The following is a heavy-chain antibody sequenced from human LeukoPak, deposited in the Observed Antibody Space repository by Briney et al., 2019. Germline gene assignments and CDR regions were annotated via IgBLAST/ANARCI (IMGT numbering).Heavy chain of an antibody. CDR3: ARGSRVLRYFDWSYDY. V-gene: IGHV3-48*03. J-gene: IGHJ4*02. Sequence: PGGSLRLSCAASGFTFSSYEMNWVRQAPGEGLEWVSYISSSGGTIYYADSVKGRFTISRDNAKNSLYLQMNSLRAEDTAVYYCARGSRVLRYFDWSYDYWGQGTLVTVSS. CDR2: ISSSGGTI. D-gene: IGHD3-9*01. CDR1: GFTFSSYE.